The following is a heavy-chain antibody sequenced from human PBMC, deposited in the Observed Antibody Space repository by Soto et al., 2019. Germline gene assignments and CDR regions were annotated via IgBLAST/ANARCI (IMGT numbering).Heavy chain of an antibody. D-gene: IGHD3-22*01. Sequence: GESLKISCKGSGYSVTSYWIGWVRQMPGKGLEWMGIIYPGDSDTRYSPSFQGHVTISADKSISTAYLQWSSLKASDTAMYYCARHLEGTYYYDSRNPRDAFDIWGQGTMVTVSS. CDR3: ARHLEGTYYYDSRNPRDAFDI. J-gene: IGHJ3*02. V-gene: IGHV5-51*01. CDR1: GYSVTSYW. CDR2: IYPGDSDT.